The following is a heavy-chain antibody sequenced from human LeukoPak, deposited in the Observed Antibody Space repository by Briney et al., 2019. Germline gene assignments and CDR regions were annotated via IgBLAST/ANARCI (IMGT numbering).Heavy chain of an antibody. Sequence: GGSLRLSCSASGFSFSSDGMSWVRQAPGKGLEWVSGILGLGGAGRTYYADSVKGRFTISRDNSKNTLYLQMNSLRAEDTAVYYCAHGTMYQLDYWGQGTLVTVSS. CDR1: GFSFSSDG. V-gene: IGHV3-23*01. CDR2: ILGLGGAGRT. J-gene: IGHJ4*02. CDR3: AHGTMYQLDY. D-gene: IGHD2-2*01.